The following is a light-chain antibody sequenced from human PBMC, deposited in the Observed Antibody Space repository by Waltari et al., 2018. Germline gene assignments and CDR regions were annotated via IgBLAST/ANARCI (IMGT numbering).Light chain of an antibody. CDR1: RFNIGADYD. CDR3: QSYDDTLRASV. V-gene: IGLV1-40*01. Sequence: GQRVPIPCTGNRFNIGADYDVHWYQRLPGTAPKLLIYGNSNRPSGVSDRFSGSRSGTSASLALTGLQADDEADYYCQSYDDTLRASVFGGGTKVTVL. CDR2: GNS. J-gene: IGLJ2*01.